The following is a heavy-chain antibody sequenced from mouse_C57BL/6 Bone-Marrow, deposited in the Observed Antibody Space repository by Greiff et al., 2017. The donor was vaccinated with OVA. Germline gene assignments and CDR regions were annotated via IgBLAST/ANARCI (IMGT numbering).Heavy chain of an antibody. CDR3: ARGYYGSSSYYYAMDY. CDR2: INYDGSST. D-gene: IGHD1-1*01. J-gene: IGHJ4*01. CDR1: GFTFSDYY. Sequence: EVKLVESEGGLVQPGSSMKLSCTASGFTFSDYYMAWVRQVPEKGLEWVANINYDGSSTYYLDSLKSRFIISRDNAKNILYLQMSSLKSEDTATYYCARGYYGSSSYYYAMDYWGQGISVTVSS. V-gene: IGHV5-16*01.